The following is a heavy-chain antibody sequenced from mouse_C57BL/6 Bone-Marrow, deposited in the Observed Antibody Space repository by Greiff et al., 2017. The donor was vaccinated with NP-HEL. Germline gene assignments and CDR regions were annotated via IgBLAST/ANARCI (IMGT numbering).Heavy chain of an antibody. CDR1: GFSLTSYA. D-gene: IGHD1-1*01. V-gene: IGHV2-9-1*01. Sequence: QVQLKQSGPGLVAPSQSLSITCTVSGFSLTSYAISWVRQPPGKGLEWLGVIWTGGGTNYNSALKSRLSISKDNSKSQVFLKMNSLQTDDTARYYCARMNHYYGSSYDWFAYWGQGTLVTVSA. CDR3: ARMNHYYGSSYDWFAY. J-gene: IGHJ3*01. CDR2: IWTGGGT.